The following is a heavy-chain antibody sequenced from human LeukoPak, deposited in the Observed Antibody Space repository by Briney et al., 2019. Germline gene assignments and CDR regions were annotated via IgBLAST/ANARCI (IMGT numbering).Heavy chain of an antibody. Sequence: PSETLSLTCIVSGDSISTYYWSWIRQSPGKGMEWIGYSFYTGTTYYSPSLKSRVTISVDTSKNQFSLKLSSVTAADTAVYYCARAVGGYHFDYWGQGTLVTGSS. D-gene: IGHD3-16*01. CDR2: SFYTGTT. J-gene: IGHJ4*02. CDR1: GDSISTYY. V-gene: IGHV4-59*08. CDR3: ARAVGGYHFDY.